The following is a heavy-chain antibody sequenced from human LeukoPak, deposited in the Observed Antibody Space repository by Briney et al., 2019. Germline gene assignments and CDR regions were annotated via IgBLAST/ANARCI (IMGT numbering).Heavy chain of an antibody. V-gene: IGHV3-7*01. CDR3: AKDLLGFGELDAFDI. CDR2: IKQDGSEK. CDR1: GFTFSSYW. Sequence: PGGSLRLSCAASGFTFSSYWMSWVRQAPGKGLEWVANIKQDGSEKYYVDSVKGRFTISRDNAKNSLYLQMNSLRAEDTAGYYCAKDLLGFGELDAFDIWGQGTRVTVSA. D-gene: IGHD3-10*01. J-gene: IGHJ3*02.